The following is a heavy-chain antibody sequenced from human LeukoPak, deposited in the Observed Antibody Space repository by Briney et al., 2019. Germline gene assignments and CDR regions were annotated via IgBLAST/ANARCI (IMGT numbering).Heavy chain of an antibody. V-gene: IGHV3-48*01. CDR1: GFTFSSYS. CDR2: ISSSSSPI. CDR3: VRDHHRRLYDTQARDTFDI. D-gene: IGHD3-22*01. Sequence: GGSLRLSCAASGFTFSSYSMNWVRQAPGKGLEWVSYISSSSSPIYYADSVKGRFTISRDNAKNSLYLQMNSLRAEDTAVYYCVRDHHRRLYDTQARDTFDIWGQGTMVTVSS. J-gene: IGHJ3*02.